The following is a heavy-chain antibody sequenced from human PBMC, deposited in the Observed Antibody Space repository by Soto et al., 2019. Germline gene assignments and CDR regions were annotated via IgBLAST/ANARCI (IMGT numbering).Heavy chain of an antibody. CDR3: ARAASRVVVPAVNYYGMDV. J-gene: IGHJ6*02. V-gene: IGHV4-30-4*01. CDR1: GGSISSGDYY. D-gene: IGHD2-2*01. CDR2: IYYSGST. Sequence: SETLSLTCTVSGGSISSGDYYWSWIRQPPGKGLEWIGYIYYSGSTYYNPSLKSRVTISVDTSKNQFSLKLSSVTAADTAVYYCARAASRVVVPAVNYYGMDVWGQGTTVTVSS.